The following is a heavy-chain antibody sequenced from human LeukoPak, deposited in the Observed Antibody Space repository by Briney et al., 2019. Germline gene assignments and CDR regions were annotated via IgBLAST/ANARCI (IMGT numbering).Heavy chain of an antibody. CDR1: GFTFSSYG. CDR2: ISYDGSNK. CDR3: AKDLFNGAGATSSLDY. D-gene: IGHD1-26*01. J-gene: IGHJ4*02. Sequence: PGGSLRLSCAASGFTFSSYGMHWVPQAPGKGLEWVAVISYDGSNKYYADPVKGRFTIYRDNSKNTLYLQMNSLRAEDTAVYYCAKDLFNGAGATSSLDYWGQGTLVTVSS. V-gene: IGHV3-30*18.